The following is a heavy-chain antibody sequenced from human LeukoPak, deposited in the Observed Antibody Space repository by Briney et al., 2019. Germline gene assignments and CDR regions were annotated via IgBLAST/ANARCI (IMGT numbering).Heavy chain of an antibody. J-gene: IGHJ6*03. CDR2: IYTSGGT. Sequence: SQTLCLTCAVSGGSTTIYYWSWVRQRPGKGLEWVWDIYTSGGTNCNTSLKSRVTISVDTSKNKFSLKLSSVTAADTAVYYCASGVVPAAIRADNYYYTDVWGKGTTVTVSS. CDR1: GGSTTIYY. CDR3: ASGVVPAAIRADNYYYTDV. V-gene: IGHV4-4*09. D-gene: IGHD2-2*02.